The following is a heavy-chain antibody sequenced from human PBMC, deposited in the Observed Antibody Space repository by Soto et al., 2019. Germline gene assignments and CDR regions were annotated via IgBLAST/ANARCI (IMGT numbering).Heavy chain of an antibody. J-gene: IGHJ5*01. CDR1: GFTFKNQA. CDR3: AKTEAMVVVDVQPRWFAS. V-gene: IGHV3-23*01. CDR2: ISASGATS. Sequence: VHLLASGGRLVQPGGSLRLSCTASGFTFKNQAMSWVRQAPGKGLEWVSTISASGATSLYADSVKGRFPIFKDTSQFYLDLSSLRVEDSATYYCAKTEAMVVVDVQPRWFASWGQGTLVTVSS. D-gene: IGHD2-21*01.